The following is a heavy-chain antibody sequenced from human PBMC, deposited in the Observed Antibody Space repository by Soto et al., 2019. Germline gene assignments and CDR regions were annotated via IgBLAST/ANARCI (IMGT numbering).Heavy chain of an antibody. CDR1: GFTFNRYS. CDR3: AKEADPELRYCYPMDV. D-gene: IGHD1-7*01. V-gene: IGHV3-48*02. J-gene: IGHJ6*02. Sequence: PGGSLRLSCAASGFTFNRYSMNWVRQAPGKGLEWVSYISGSSTIIKYADSVKGRFTISRDNAKESLYLQMNSLRDEDTAVYYCAKEADPELRYCYPMDVWGQGTTVTSP. CDR2: ISGSSTII.